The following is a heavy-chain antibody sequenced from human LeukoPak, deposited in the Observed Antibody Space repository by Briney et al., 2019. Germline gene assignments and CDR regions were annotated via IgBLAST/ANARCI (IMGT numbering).Heavy chain of an antibody. CDR1: GGSITRGGYY. CDR3: ARSDSSFLSDP. CDR2: MYYSGNS. J-gene: IGHJ5*02. Sequence: SETLSLTCTVSGGSITRGGYYWTWIRHLPGTGLEWIGCMYYSGNSYYNPSLKSRVTISVDTSKNQFSLQLRSVTAADTGVYYCARSDSSFLSDPWGQGTLVTVSS. V-gene: IGHV4-31*03. D-gene: IGHD6-13*01.